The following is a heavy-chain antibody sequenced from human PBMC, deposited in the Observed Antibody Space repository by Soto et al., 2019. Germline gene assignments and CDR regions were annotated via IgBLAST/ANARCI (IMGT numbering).Heavy chain of an antibody. CDR1: GDSVSSNSAA. CDR3: ERDRGFWSASIPHRIEPPHNWFDR. J-gene: IGHJ5*02. CDR2: TYYRSKWYN. Sequence: SQTLSLTCAISGDSVSSNSAAWNWIRQSPSRGLEWLGRTYYRSKWYNDYAVSVKSRITINPDTSKNQFSLQLNSVTPEDTAVYYCERDRGFWSASIPHRIEPPHNWFDRWGQGTLVTVSS. D-gene: IGHD3-3*01. V-gene: IGHV6-1*01.